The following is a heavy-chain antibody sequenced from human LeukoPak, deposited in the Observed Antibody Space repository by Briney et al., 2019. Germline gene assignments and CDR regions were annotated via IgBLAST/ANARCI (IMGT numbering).Heavy chain of an antibody. D-gene: IGHD3-3*01. J-gene: IGHJ6*02. CDR2: IYYSGST. V-gene: IGHV4-31*03. CDR1: GGSISSGGYY. Sequence: NPSETLSLTCTVSGGSISSGGYYWSWIRQHPGKGLEWIGYIYYSGSTYYNPSLKSRVTISVDTSKNQFSLKLSSVTAADTAVYYCARAPSANSRRLEWLLPRDYYYYYYGMDVWGQGTTVTVSS. CDR3: ARAPSANSRRLEWLLPRDYYYYYYGMDV.